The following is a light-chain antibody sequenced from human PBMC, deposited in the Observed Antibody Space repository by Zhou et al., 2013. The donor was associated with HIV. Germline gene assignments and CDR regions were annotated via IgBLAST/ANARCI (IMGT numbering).Light chain of an antibody. Sequence: DIQMTQSPSTLSASVGDRVTITCRASQSIRTWLAWYQQKPGKAPKLLIYETSNLESGVPSRFSGSGSGTEFTLTITSLQPDDFATYYCQQYNSYSYTFGQGTQLEIK. CDR1: QSIRTW. CDR3: QQYNSYSYT. V-gene: IGKV1-5*03. CDR2: ETS. J-gene: IGKJ2*01.